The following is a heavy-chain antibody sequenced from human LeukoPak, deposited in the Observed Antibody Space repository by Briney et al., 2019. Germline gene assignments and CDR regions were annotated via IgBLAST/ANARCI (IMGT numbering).Heavy chain of an antibody. D-gene: IGHD5-18*01. CDR2: IFRTGRT. V-gene: IGHV4-30-2*01. CDR3: ARVEDTAQFDY. J-gene: IGHJ4*02. Sequence: PSETLSLTCSVSGGSINTGGYFWSWIRQPPGKGLEWIGFIFRTGRTSYNPSLESRVSISMDRSKNQFSLRLTSVTAADSAMYYCARVEDTAQFDYWGQGTLVTVSS. CDR1: GGSINTGGYF.